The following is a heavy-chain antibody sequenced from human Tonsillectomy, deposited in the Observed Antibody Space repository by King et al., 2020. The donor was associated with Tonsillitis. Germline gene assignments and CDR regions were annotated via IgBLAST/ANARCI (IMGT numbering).Heavy chain of an antibody. D-gene: IGHD6-13*01. Sequence: VQLQESGPGLIKPSETLSLTCAVSGYSISSGYYWGWIRQPPGKGLEWIGSIYHSGSTYYNPSLKSRVTISVGTSKNQFSLKLSSVTAAETAVYYCARAPYSSSWYIHDAFDIWGQGTMVTVSS. V-gene: IGHV4-38-2*01. J-gene: IGHJ3*02. CDR1: GYSISSGYY. CDR3: ARAPYSSSWYIHDAFDI. CDR2: IYHSGST.